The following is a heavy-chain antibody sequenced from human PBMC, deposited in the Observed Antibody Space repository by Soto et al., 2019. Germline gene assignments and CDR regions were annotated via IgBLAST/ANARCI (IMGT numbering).Heavy chain of an antibody. V-gene: IGHV1-46*01. CDR2: INPIGGST. CDR3: AREREITNYGDYYYYYGMDV. D-gene: IGHD4-17*01. Sequence: ASVNVSCKASGYTFTIYYMHWVRQAPGQGLEWMGIINPIGGSTSYAQKFQGRVTMTRDTSTSTAYMELSSLRSEDTAVYYCAREREITNYGDYYYYYGMDVWGQGTTVTVS. J-gene: IGHJ6*02. CDR1: GYTFTIYY.